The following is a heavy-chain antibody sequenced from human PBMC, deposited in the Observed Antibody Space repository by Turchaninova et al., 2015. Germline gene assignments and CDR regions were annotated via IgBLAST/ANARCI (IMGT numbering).Heavy chain of an antibody. CDR1: XYTFTNQA. J-gene: IGHJ5*02. CDR2: INTDTGSP. Sequence: XQLXXTGSEXKKPXASVXXXCKXXXYTFTNQAVNWVRQAPGQGLEWSGWINTDTGSPTDAQGFTGRFVFSLDTSVSTSYLQISSLKAEDTGVYYCARDAAGSYNWFDPWGQGTLVTVSS. V-gene: IGHV7-4-1*02. D-gene: IGHD3-10*01. CDR3: ARDAAGSYNWFDP.